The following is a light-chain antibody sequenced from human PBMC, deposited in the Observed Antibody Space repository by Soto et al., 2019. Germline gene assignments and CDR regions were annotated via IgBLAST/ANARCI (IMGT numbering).Light chain of an antibody. J-gene: IGLJ1*01. CDR3: QSYDSSLSGSSV. CDR1: GSNIGAGYD. Sequence: QSVLTQPPSVSGAPGQRVTISCTGSGSNIGAGYDVHWYQQLPGTAPKLLIYGNTNRPSGVPDRFSGSRSGTSASLAITGLQAEDDGDYYGQSYDSSLSGSSVFGTGTKLT. V-gene: IGLV1-40*01. CDR2: GNT.